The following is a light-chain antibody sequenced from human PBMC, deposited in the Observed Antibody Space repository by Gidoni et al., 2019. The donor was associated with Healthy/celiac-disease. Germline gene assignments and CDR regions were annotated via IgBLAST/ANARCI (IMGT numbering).Light chain of an antibody. CDR2: DAS. CDR3: QQRSNWPPWT. Sequence: EIVLTQSPATLSLSPGERATLSCRASQSVSSYLAWYQQKPGQAPRLLIYDASNRATGIPARFSGSGSVTDFTLTISRLEPEDFAVYYCQQRSNWPPWTFGQGTKVDIK. V-gene: IGKV3-11*01. J-gene: IGKJ1*01. CDR1: QSVSSY.